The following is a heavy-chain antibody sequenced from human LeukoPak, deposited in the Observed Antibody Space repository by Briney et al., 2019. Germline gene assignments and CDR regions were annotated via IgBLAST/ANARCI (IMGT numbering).Heavy chain of an antibody. D-gene: IGHD2-2*01. CDR3: ASDLGYVDY. CDR2: LGGSSRSI. Sequence: PGGSLRLSCAASGFTFSTYAMNWVRQASGKGLEWVSSLGGSSRSIFYADSLKGRFIISRDNAKNTLFLQMNSLRAEDTAVYYCASDLGYVDYWGQGTLVTVSS. J-gene: IGHJ4*02. V-gene: IGHV3-21*06. CDR1: GFTFSTYA.